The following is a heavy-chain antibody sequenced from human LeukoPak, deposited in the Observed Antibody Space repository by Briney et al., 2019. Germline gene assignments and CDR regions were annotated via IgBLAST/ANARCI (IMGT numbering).Heavy chain of an antibody. CDR1: GFTFSSYA. J-gene: IGHJ4*02. CDR2: ISYDGSNK. Sequence: GGSLRLSCAASGFTFSSYAMHWVRQAPGKGLEWVAVISYDGSNKYYADSVKGRFTISRDNSKNTLYLQMNSLRAEDTAVYYCARGSDFDYWGQGTLVTVSS. CDR3: ARGSDFDY. V-gene: IGHV3-30-3*01.